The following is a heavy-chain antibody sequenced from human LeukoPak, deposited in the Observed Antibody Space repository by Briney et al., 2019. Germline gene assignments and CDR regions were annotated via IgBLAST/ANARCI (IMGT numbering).Heavy chain of an antibody. J-gene: IGHJ5*02. V-gene: IGHV1-2*02. CDR2: INPNSGGT. D-gene: IGHD6-19*01. CDR1: GYTFTGYY. CDR3: ARGPGGWCGSYWFDP. Sequence: ASVKVSCKASGYTFTGYYMHWVRQAPGQGLEWMGWINPNSGGTNYAQKFQGRVTMTRDTSISTAYMELSRLRSDDTAVYYCARGPGGWCGSYWFDPWGQGTLVTVSS.